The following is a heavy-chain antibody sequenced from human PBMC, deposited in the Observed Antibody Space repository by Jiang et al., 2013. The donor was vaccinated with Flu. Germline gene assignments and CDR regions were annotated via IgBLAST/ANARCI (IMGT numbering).Heavy chain of an antibody. CDR3: VRIPYDSGGHSYFDF. CDR2: VNPIDSYT. J-gene: IGHJ4*02. V-gene: IGHV5-10-1*03. CDR1: GYSFNSFY. Sequence: QLVESRAEVKKPGQSLRISCQASGYSFNSFYIGWVRQLPGRGLEWVGTVNPIDSYTKYGPAFNDHVIVSADKSIGAAYLQWSSLEASDTAMYFCVRIPYDSGGHSYFDFWGQGTQVSVTS. D-gene: IGHD3-22*01.